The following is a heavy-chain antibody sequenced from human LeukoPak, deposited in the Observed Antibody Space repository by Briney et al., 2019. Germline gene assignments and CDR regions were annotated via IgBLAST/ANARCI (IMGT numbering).Heavy chain of an antibody. V-gene: IGHV6-1*01. CDR1: GDSVSSNSAA. Sequence: SQTLSLTCAISGDSVSSNSAAWNWIRQSPSRGLEWLGRTYYRSKWYNDYAVSVKSRITINPDTSKNQFSLQLNSVTPEDTAVYYCARVPHLASIAAAVTYYYYDMDVWGQGTTVTVSS. J-gene: IGHJ6*02. D-gene: IGHD6-13*01. CDR2: TYYRSKWYN. CDR3: ARVPHLASIAAAVTYYYYDMDV.